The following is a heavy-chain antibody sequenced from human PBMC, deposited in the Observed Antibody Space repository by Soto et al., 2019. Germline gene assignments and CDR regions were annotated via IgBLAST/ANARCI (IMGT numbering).Heavy chain of an antibody. D-gene: IGHD2-21*02. J-gene: IGHJ3*02. CDR3: ERERVTAMILDSNAFDI. CDR1: GGPISSGGYY. Sequence: SETLSLTCTVSGGPISSGGYYWSWIRQHPGKGLEWIGYIYYSGSTYYNPSIKSRVTISVDTSKNQFSLKLSSVTAADTAVYYCERERVTAMILDSNAFDIWGQGTMVTVSS. CDR2: IYYSGST. V-gene: IGHV4-31*03.